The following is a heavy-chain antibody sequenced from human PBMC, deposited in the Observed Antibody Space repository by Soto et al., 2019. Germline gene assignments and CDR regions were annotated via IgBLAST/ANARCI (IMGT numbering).Heavy chain of an antibody. CDR3: ARDVAMPGESDRFDQ. D-gene: IGHD2-2*01. CDR2: IYHTGLT. CDR1: GGSITTNDW. V-gene: IGHV4-4*02. J-gene: IGHJ4*01. Sequence: SETLSLTCTVSGGSITTNDWWSWVRQPPGKGLEWIGEIYHTGLTNYNASLKSRVTMSVDGSKNQFSLMLTSVTAADTAIYYCARDVAMPGESDRFDQWSQGPLVNV.